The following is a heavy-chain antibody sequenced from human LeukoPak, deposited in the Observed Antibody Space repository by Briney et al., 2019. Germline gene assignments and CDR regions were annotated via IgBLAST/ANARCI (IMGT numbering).Heavy chain of an antibody. D-gene: IGHD6-6*01. V-gene: IGHV3-23*01. CDR1: GFNLSRHA. J-gene: IGHJ4*02. Sequence: PGGHLRLSCVASGFNLSRHATSWVRLAPGKGLACVSAISGSGGSTYYADSVKGRFTNARDNSKNTLYLQMNSLRAEDTAVYYCAKDEAARPGLGFDYWGQGTLVTVSS. CDR3: AKDEAARPGLGFDY. CDR2: ISGSGGST.